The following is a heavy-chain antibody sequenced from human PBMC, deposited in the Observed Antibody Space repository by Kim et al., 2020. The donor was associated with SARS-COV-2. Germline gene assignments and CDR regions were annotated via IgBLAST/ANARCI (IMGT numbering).Heavy chain of an antibody. CDR2: IIPIFGTA. CDR3: ARGGLHDYGDYAGEYYYYGMDV. V-gene: IGHV1-69*13. J-gene: IGHJ6*02. D-gene: IGHD4-17*01. CDR1: GGTFSSYA. Sequence: SVKVSCKASGGTFSSYAISWVRQAPGQGLEWMGGIIPIFGTANYAQKFQGSVTITADESTSTAYMELSSLRSEDTAVYYCARGGLHDYGDYAGEYYYYGMDVWGQGTTVTVSS.